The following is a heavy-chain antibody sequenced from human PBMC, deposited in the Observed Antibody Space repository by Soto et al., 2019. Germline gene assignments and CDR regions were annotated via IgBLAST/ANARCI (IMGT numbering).Heavy chain of an antibody. CDR2: TYWDDDN. CDR3: AHGNLPCHGVAAFDN. CDR1: GSSRSGNGTA. Sequence: QITLKESGPTLVKPTQTLTLTCTVSGSSRSGNGTAVGWLRQPPGTPLEWLAVTYWDDDNRYSPSLNSRITTSKDPSKFPVVLTVTNINPAVTATYSCAHGNLPCHGVAAFDNWGQGTLVTVSS. D-gene: IGHD4-4*01. V-gene: IGHV2-5*02. J-gene: IGHJ4*02.